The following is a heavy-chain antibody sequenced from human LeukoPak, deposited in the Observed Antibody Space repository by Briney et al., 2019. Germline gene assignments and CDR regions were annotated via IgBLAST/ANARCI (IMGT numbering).Heavy chain of an antibody. CDR3: ARDLGYGSGDYHYGMDV. V-gene: IGHV4-59*01. J-gene: IGHJ6*02. Sequence: PSETLSLTCTVSGSSINNYYWSCIRQPPGKGLEWIGDIQYSGSTNYNPSLESRVTISVDTSKNQFSLKVRSVTAADTAVYYCARDLGYGSGDYHYGMDVWGQGNTVTVSS. D-gene: IGHD3-10*01. CDR2: IQYSGST. CDR1: GSSINNYY.